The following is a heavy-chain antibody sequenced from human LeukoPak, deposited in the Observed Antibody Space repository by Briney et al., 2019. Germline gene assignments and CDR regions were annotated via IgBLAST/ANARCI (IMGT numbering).Heavy chain of an antibody. D-gene: IGHD3-16*01. Sequence: GGSLRLPCAASGFTFSDYYMSWIRQAPGKGLEWVSYISSSGSTIYYADSAKGRFTISRDNSKNMLYLQMNSLRAEDTAVYYCAKADRTGALGRCRMRSDAFDIWGQGTMVTVSS. CDR3: AKADRTGALGRCRMRSDAFDI. CDR2: ISSSGSTI. V-gene: IGHV3-11*01. CDR1: GFTFSDYY. J-gene: IGHJ3*02.